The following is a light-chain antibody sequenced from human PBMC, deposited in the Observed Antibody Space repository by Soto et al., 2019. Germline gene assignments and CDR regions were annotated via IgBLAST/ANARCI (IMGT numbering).Light chain of an antibody. V-gene: IGLV1-40*01. J-gene: IGLJ1*01. CDR3: QSYDSSLSAYYV. CDR2: GDN. Sequence: QSVRTQPPSVSGAPGQRGSISCTGSSSNIGAGNDVHWYQQFPGTAPKLLIFGDNNRPSGVPDRFSGSKSGTSASLAITGLQAEDEADYSCQSYDSSLSAYYVFGPGTKVTVL. CDR1: SSNIGAGND.